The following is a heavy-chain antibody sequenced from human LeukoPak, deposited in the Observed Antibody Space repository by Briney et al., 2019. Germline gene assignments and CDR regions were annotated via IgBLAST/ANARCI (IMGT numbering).Heavy chain of an antibody. D-gene: IGHD3-22*01. J-gene: IGHJ5*02. CDR2: ISGSGGSI. V-gene: IGHV3-23*01. Sequence: GGSLRLSCAASGFTFSIYAMSWVRQAPGRGLEWVSVISGSGGSIYYADSVKGRFTISRDNAKNTLYLQMNSLRAEDTAVYYCARVLSGSWDWFDPWGQGTLVTVSS. CDR3: ARVLSGSWDWFDP. CDR1: GFTFSIYA.